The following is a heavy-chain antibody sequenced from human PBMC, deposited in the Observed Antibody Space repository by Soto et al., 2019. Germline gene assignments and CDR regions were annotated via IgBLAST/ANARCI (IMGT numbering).Heavy chain of an antibody. D-gene: IGHD4-17*01. J-gene: IGHJ4*02. V-gene: IGHV4-61*01. CDR2: IYYSGST. CDR1: GDSVNSGSYY. Sequence: SETLSLTCTVSGDSVNSGSYYWSWIRQPPGKGLEWIAYIYYSGSTNSNPSLKSRVTMSVDTSKNQFSLKLSSVTAADTAVYYCARLRIYGHSSHYFDHWGPGTMVTVYS. CDR3: ARLRIYGHSSHYFDH.